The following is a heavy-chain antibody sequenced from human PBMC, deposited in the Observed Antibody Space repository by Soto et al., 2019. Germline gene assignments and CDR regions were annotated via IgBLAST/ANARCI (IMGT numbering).Heavy chain of an antibody. CDR1: GYTFSRYY. D-gene: IGHD3-10*01. J-gene: IGHJ5*02. Sequence: ASVKVSCKASGYTFSRYYLHWVRQAPGQGLEWMGIINPSGGSTSYAQKFQGRVTLTRDTSTSTAYMELSSLKSEDTAVYYCARDQDGSGSYYFNWFDPWGQGTLVTVSS. CDR2: INPSGGST. V-gene: IGHV1-46*01. CDR3: ARDQDGSGSYYFNWFDP.